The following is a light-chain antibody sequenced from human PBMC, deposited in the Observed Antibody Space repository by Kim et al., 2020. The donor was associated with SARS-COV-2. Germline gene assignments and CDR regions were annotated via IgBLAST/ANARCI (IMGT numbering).Light chain of an antibody. V-gene: IGLV2-14*03. CDR3: ASYTTSDTVI. CDR1: SGGGGAYNY. Sequence: QAIAISSTVTSGGGGAYNYVSWYQQHPVKAPKPMIYDVSKRPSGVSNRFSGSKSGNTASLTISGLQAEDEADYYCASYTTSDTVIFGGGTKLTVL. J-gene: IGLJ2*01. CDR2: DVS.